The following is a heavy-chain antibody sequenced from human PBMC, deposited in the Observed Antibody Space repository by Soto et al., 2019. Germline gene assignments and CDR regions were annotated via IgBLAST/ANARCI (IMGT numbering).Heavy chain of an antibody. J-gene: IGHJ6*02. CDR1: GFTFSDYY. D-gene: IGHD2-2*01. Sequence: GGSLRLSCAASGFTFSDYYMSWIRQAPGKGLEWVSYISSSGSTIYYADSVKGRFTISRDNAKNSLYLQMNSLRAEDTAVYYCARDGGTTDIVVVPAAHQPEYGMDVWGQGTTVTVSS. CDR3: ARDGGTTDIVVVPAAHQPEYGMDV. CDR2: ISSSGSTI. V-gene: IGHV3-11*01.